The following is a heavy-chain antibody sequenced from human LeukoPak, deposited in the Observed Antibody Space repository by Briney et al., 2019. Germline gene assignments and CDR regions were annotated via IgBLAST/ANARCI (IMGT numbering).Heavy chain of an antibody. Sequence: ASVKVSCKVSGYTLTELSMHWVRQAPGKGLEGMGGFDPEDGETIYAQKFQGRVTMTEDTSTDTAYMELSSLRSEDTAVYYCATVGSNYVRWFDPWGQGTLVSVSS. CDR3: ATVGSNYVRWFDP. V-gene: IGHV1-24*01. CDR2: FDPEDGET. D-gene: IGHD4-11*01. CDR1: GYTLTELS. J-gene: IGHJ5*02.